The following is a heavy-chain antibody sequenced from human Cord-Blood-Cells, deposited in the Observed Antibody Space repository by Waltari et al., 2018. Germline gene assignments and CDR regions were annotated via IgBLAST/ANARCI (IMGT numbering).Heavy chain of an antibody. D-gene: IGHD2-15*01. CDR1: GFTFSSHW. CDR3: ARDSVDFDY. CDR2: IKQDGSEK. Sequence: EVQLVESGDGLVQPGGSLRLSGGASGFTFSSHWRSWVRQAPGKGLEWVANIKQDGSEKYYVDSVKGRFTISRDNAKNSLYLQMNSLRAEDTAVYYCARDSVDFDYWGQGTLVTVSS. V-gene: IGHV3-7*01. J-gene: IGHJ4*02.